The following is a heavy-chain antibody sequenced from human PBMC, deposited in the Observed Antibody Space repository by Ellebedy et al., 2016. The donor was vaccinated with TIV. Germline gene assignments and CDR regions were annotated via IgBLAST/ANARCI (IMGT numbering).Heavy chain of an antibody. D-gene: IGHD3-22*01. V-gene: IGHV1-46*01. CDR2: IHPGGVYT. CDR1: GHTFTTDY. Sequence: ASVKVSCKASGHTFTTDYVHWVRQAPGQGPEWMGVIHPGGVYTDFAQKLQGRLTLTRDTSTSTVYRELTSLQSEDTAVYYCGRMVYYDSSGYLSDYWGQGTLVTVSS. J-gene: IGHJ4*02. CDR3: GRMVYYDSSGYLSDY.